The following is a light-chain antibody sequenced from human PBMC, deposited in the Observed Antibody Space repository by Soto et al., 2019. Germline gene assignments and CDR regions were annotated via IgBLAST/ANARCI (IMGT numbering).Light chain of an antibody. CDR1: QGIRND. Sequence: AIQMTQSPSSLSASVGDRVTITCRASQGIRNDLGWYQQKPGKAPKLLIYAASSLQSGVPSRFSGSGSGTDFTLTISSLQSEDFATYYCLQDYTYASFGQGTKLEIK. J-gene: IGKJ2*01. V-gene: IGKV1-6*01. CDR2: AAS. CDR3: LQDYTYAS.